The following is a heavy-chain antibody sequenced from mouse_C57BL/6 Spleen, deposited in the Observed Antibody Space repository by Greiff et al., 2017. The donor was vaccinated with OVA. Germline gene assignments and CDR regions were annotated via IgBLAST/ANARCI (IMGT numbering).Heavy chain of an antibody. D-gene: IGHD1-1*01. CDR2: INPNNGGT. J-gene: IGHJ1*03. CDR1: GYTFTDYN. CDR3: ARRYYYGSSSPYWYFDV. V-gene: IGHV1-18*01. Sequence: EVQLQQSGPELVKPGASVKIPCKASGYTFTDYNMDWVKQSHGKSLEWIGDINPNNGGTIYNQKFKGKATLTVDKSSSTAYMELRSLTSEDTAVYYCARRYYYGSSSPYWYFDVWGTGTTVTVSS.